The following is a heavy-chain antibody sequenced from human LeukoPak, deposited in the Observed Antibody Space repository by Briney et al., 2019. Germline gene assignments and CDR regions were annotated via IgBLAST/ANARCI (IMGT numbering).Heavy chain of an antibody. CDR3: ARERRLPTVTTPYYFDY. D-gene: IGHD4-17*01. J-gene: IGHJ4*02. CDR1: GYTFTSYA. CDR2: INAGNGNT. V-gene: IGHV1-3*01. Sequence: ASVKVSCKASGYTFTSYAMHWVRQAPGQRLEWMGWINAGNGNTKYSQKFQGRVTITADESTSTAYMELSSLRFEDTAVYYCARERRLPTVTTPYYFDYWGQGTLVTVSS.